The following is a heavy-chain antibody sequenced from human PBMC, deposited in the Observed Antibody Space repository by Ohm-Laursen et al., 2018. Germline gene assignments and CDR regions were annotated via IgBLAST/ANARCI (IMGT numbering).Heavy chain of an antibody. Sequence: SQTLSLTYTVSGGSISSGGYYWSWIRQHPGKGLEWIGYIYYSGSTYYNPSLKSRVTISVDTSKNQFSLKLSSVTAADTAVYYCARGFSGWWGRIDYWGQGILVTVSS. D-gene: IGHD6-19*01. V-gene: IGHV4-31*03. CDR2: IYYSGST. CDR1: GGSISSGGYY. CDR3: ARGFSGWWGRIDY. J-gene: IGHJ4*02.